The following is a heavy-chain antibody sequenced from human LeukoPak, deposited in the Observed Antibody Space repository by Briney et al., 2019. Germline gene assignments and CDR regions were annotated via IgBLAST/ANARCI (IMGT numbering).Heavy chain of an antibody. CDR1: GGSISTYY. J-gene: IGHJ4*02. CDR2: IHFSGST. Sequence: PSETLSLTCTVSGGSISTYYWDWIRQPAGKGLEWIGRIHFSGSTNYNPSLKSRVTMSVDTSNNQFSLMLTSVTAADTAVYYCARDKGVKRLGGVYFDSWGQGTLVIVSS. D-gene: IGHD2-8*01. CDR3: ARDKGVKRLGGVYFDS. V-gene: IGHV4-4*07.